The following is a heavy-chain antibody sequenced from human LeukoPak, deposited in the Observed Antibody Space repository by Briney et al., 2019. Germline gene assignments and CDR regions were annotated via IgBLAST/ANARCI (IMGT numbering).Heavy chain of an antibody. CDR3: ARALAPYGDYAFDY. Sequence: SETLSLTCTVPGDSISSYYWTWLRQPPGKGLEWLGHISYSGSTNYNPSLKSRVTISVDTSKSQFSLKLSSVTAADTAVYYCARALAPYGDYAFDYWDQGTLVTVSS. D-gene: IGHD4-17*01. CDR1: GDSISSYY. V-gene: IGHV4-59*01. J-gene: IGHJ4*02. CDR2: ISYSGST.